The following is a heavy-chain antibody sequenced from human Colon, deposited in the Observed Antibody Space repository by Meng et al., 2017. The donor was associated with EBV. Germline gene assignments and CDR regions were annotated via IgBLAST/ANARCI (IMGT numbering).Heavy chain of an antibody. CDR3: ARTFGYCSNNNCPRTLGY. J-gene: IGHJ4*02. V-gene: IGHV4-34*02. Sequence: QGQLPDDGAGLLKPSETLFATCGVSGGYLSGYYWSWIRHFPGRTPEFIGDINHSGSANYNPSLRSRVTISVDTSKNQIFLNLHSVTAADTAVYHCARTFGYCSNNNCPRTLGYWGQGTLVTVSS. CDR2: INHSGSA. D-gene: IGHD2-2*03. CDR1: GGYLSGYY.